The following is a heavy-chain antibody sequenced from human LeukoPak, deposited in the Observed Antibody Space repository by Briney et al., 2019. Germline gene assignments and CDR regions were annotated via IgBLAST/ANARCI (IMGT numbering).Heavy chain of an antibody. CDR3: ANRHSSSWSPDY. J-gene: IGHJ4*02. Sequence: GGSLRLSCAGSGFTFRNYAMSWVRQAPGKGLEWVAVISYDGSNKYYADSVKGRFTISRDNSKNTLYLQMNSLRAEDTAVYYCANRHSSSWSPDYWGQGTLVTVSS. D-gene: IGHD6-13*01. CDR1: GFTFRNYA. CDR2: ISYDGSNK. V-gene: IGHV3-30*18.